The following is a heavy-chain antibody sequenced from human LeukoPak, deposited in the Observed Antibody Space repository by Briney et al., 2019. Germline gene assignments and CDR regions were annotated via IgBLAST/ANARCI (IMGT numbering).Heavy chain of an antibody. CDR1: GFTFSTYW. J-gene: IGHJ4*02. Sequence: GGSLILSCAASGFTFSTYWMSWVRQAPGKGLEWVANIKEDGSEKYYGDSVKGRFTISRDNAKNSLYLEMNSLRVEDTAVYYCARDSSGYQWGQGTLVTVSS. V-gene: IGHV3-7*01. CDR3: ARDSSGYQ. D-gene: IGHD3-22*01. CDR2: IKEDGSEK.